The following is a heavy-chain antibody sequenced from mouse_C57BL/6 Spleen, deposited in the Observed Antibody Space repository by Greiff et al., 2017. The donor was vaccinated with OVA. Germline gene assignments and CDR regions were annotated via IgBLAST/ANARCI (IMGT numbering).Heavy chain of an antibody. CDR3: ARSLLPSSPYAMDY. Sequence: EVQVVESGGDLVKPVGSLKLSCAASGFTFSSYGMSWVRQTPDKRLEWVATISSGGSYTYYPDSVKGRFTISRDNAKNTLYLQMSSLKSEDTAMYYCARSLLPSSPYAMDYWGQGTSVTVSS. J-gene: IGHJ4*01. CDR1: GFTFSSYG. CDR2: ISSGGSYT. V-gene: IGHV5-6*01. D-gene: IGHD1-1*01.